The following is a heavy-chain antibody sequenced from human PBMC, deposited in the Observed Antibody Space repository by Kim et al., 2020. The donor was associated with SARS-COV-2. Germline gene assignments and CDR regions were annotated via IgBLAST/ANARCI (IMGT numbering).Heavy chain of an antibody. V-gene: IGHV4-59*01. Sequence: SETLSLTCTVSGGSISSYYWSWIRQPPGKGLEWIGYIYYSWSTNYNPSLKSRVTISVDTSKNQFSLKLSSVTAADTAVYYCASLGGSSSADAFDIWGQGTMVTVSS. D-gene: IGHD6-6*01. CDR1: GGSISSYY. J-gene: IGHJ3*02. CDR2: IYYSWST. CDR3: ASLGGSSSADAFDI.